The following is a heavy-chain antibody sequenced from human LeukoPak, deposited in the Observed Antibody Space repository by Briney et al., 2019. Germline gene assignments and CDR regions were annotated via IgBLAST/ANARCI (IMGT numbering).Heavy chain of an antibody. Sequence: TSETLSLTCTVSGGSISSYYWSWIRQPAGKGLEWIGRIYTSGSTNYNPSLKSRVTMSVDTSKNQFSLKLSSVTAADTAVYYCARLHYDYVWGSYRQYYFDYWGQGTLVTISS. CDR1: GGSISSYY. CDR2: IYTSGST. J-gene: IGHJ4*02. CDR3: ARLHYDYVWGSYRQYYFDY. D-gene: IGHD3-16*02. V-gene: IGHV4-4*07.